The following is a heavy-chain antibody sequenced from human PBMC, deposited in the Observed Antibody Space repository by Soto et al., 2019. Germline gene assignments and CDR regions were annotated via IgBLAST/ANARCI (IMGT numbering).Heavy chain of an antibody. D-gene: IGHD6-13*01. Sequence: GAPRKVSCQASGYTFSNSGVSWGGQAPGQRLEWMGWISNDNGNTNYAQKLQGRVTMTTDTSTSTAYMELRSLRSDDTAVYYCARGSRSWYRGYYYYGMDVWGQGTTVTVSS. CDR1: GYTFSNSG. CDR2: ISNDNGNT. CDR3: ARGSRSWYRGYYYYGMDV. J-gene: IGHJ6*02. V-gene: IGHV1-18*01.